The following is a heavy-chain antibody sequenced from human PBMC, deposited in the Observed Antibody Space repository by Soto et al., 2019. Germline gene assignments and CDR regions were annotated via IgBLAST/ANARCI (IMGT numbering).Heavy chain of an antibody. J-gene: IGHJ5*02. CDR2: FDPEDGET. D-gene: IGHD1-1*01. CDR1: GYTFTSYA. CDR3: ARVPGTIAYNWFDP. Sequence: ASVKVSCKASGYTFTSYAMHWVRQAPGKGLEWMGGFDPEDGETIYAQKFQGRVTMTTDTSTSTAYMELRSLRSDDTAVYYCARVPGTIAYNWFDPWGQGTLVTVSS. V-gene: IGHV1-24*01.